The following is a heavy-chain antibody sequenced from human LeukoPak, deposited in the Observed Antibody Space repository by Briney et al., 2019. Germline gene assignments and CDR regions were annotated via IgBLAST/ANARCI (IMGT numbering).Heavy chain of an antibody. D-gene: IGHD4-11*01. CDR1: GGSISSGDYY. J-gene: IGHJ4*02. CDR3: ARADDYTIFDY. V-gene: IGHV4-30-4*01. Sequence: PSETLSLTCTVSGGSISSGDYYWSWIRQPPGKGLEWIGYIYYSGSTYYSPSLKSRVTISVDTSKNQFSLKLSSVTAADTAVYYCARADDYTIFDYWGQGTLVTVSS. CDR2: IYYSGST.